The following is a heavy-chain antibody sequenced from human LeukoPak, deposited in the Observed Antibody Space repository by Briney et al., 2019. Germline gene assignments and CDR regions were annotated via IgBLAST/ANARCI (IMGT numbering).Heavy chain of an antibody. CDR3: ARETGRYCSSTSCLSY. J-gene: IGHJ4*02. CDR1: GYTFTGYY. D-gene: IGHD2-2*01. Sequence: ASVKVSRKASGYTFTGYYMHWVRQAPGQGLEWMGWIKPNSGGTNYAQKFQGRVTMTRDTSISTAYMELSRLRSDDTAVYYCARETGRYCSSTSCLSYWGQGTLVTVSS. CDR2: IKPNSGGT. V-gene: IGHV1-2*02.